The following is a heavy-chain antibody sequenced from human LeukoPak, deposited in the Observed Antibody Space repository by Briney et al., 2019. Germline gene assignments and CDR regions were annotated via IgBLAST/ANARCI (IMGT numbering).Heavy chain of an antibody. CDR2: INHSGST. D-gene: IGHD5-12*01. CDR1: GGSFSGYY. Sequence: PSETLSLTCAVYGGSFSGYYWSWIRQPPGKGLEWIGEINHSGSTNYNPSLKSRVTISVDTSKNQFSLKLSSVTAADTAVYYCARVGPIVATIDDAFDIWGQGTMVTVSS. J-gene: IGHJ3*02. CDR3: ARVGPIVATIDDAFDI. V-gene: IGHV4-34*01.